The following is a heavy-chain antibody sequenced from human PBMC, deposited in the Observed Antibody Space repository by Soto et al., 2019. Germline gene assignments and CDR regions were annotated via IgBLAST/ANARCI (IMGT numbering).Heavy chain of an antibody. D-gene: IGHD2-2*01. Sequence: VGSLRLSCAASVFTFSDYFVSWIRHSPGKGLEWVSFISGSSDNIKYADSVKGRFTISRDNAKNSLYLQMNSLRAEDTAVYYCVRDSARIVVATRVDADNWLEPWGQGTLVTVSS. CDR1: VFTFSDYF. V-gene: IGHV3-11*06. CDR3: VRDSARIVVATRVDADNWLEP. J-gene: IGHJ5*02. CDR2: ISGSSDNI.